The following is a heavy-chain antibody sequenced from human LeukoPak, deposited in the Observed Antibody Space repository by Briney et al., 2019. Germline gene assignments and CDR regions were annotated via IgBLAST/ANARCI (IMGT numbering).Heavy chain of an antibody. V-gene: IGHV5-51*01. CDR1: GYSFTSYW. D-gene: IGHD4-17*01. J-gene: IGHJ4*02. Sequence: GESLKISGKGSGYSFTSYWIGWVRQMPGKGLEWMGIIYPGDSDTRYSPSFQGQVTISADKSISTAYLQWSSLKASDTALYYCVRGTTVTTLDYWGQGTLVTVSS. CDR3: VRGTTVTTLDY. CDR2: IYPGDSDT.